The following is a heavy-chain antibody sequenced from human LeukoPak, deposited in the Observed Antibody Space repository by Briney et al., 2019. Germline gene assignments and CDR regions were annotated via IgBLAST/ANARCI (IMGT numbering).Heavy chain of an antibody. CDR1: GDSVSGHY. V-gene: IGHV4-4*09. D-gene: IGHD2-15*01. Sequence: PSETLSLTCTVSGDSVSGHYWSWIRQAPGKGLECIGCIQVNGDTNYNPSLKDRGTLSLDTSKSQFSLRLRSVTAADTAVYYCARTARYFDSWGPGTLVTVSS. J-gene: IGHJ4*02. CDR3: ARTARYFDS. CDR2: IQVNGDT.